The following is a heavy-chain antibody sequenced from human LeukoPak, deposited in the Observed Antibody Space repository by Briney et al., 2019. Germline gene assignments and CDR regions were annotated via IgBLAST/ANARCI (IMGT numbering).Heavy chain of an antibody. Sequence: FGPALVKPPQTLPLTCTFSGFSVSSSGICASWIRQPPGKVLEWVARIEWDDDKYYNTSLKTRLTISKDTSKNQVVLTMTNMDPVDTATYYCTRMAVTTSGYYYYRMDVWGQGTTVTVSS. CDR3: TRMAVTTSGYYYYRMDV. CDR1: GFSVSSSGIC. J-gene: IGHJ6*02. CDR2: IEWDDDK. D-gene: IGHD4-17*01. V-gene: IGHV2-70*11.